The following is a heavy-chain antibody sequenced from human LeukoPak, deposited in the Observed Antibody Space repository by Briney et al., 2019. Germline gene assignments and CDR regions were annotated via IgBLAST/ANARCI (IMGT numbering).Heavy chain of an antibody. V-gene: IGHV3-49*04. Sequence: GGSLRLSCTASGFTFGDYAMSWVRQAPGKGLEWVGFIRSKAYGGTTEYAASVKGRFTISRDNAKNSLCLQMNSLRAEDTAVYYCAELGITMIGGVWGKGTTVTISS. J-gene: IGHJ6*04. D-gene: IGHD3-10*02. CDR3: AELGITMIGGV. CDR1: GFTFGDYA. CDR2: IRSKAYGGTT.